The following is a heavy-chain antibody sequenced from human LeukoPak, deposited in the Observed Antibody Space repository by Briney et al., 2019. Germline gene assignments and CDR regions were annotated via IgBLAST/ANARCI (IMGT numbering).Heavy chain of an antibody. CDR1: GFTFGDYV. Sequence: GGSLRLSCAASGFTFGDYVMHWVRQAPGKGLEWVSGLSWNSGSIGYAASVNGRFSVSSDNAKHSRYEQMNSLGAEDTALYYCGKDMGSASTGGFDPWGQGTLVTVSS. CDR2: LSWNSGSI. D-gene: IGHD2-15*01. CDR3: GKDMGSASTGGFDP. J-gene: IGHJ5*02. V-gene: IGHV3-9*01.